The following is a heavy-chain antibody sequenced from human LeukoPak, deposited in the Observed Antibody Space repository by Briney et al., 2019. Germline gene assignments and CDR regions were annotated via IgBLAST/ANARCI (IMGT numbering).Heavy chain of an antibody. D-gene: IGHD6-19*01. Sequence: GGSLRLSCGASGFTFSIYWMHWVRQAPGKGLVWVSRINSDVSSTSYADSVKGRFTISRDNAKNTLYLQMNSLRAEDTAVYYCASRVQYSSGWYTKDMIIWGQGTMVTVSS. CDR1: GFTFSIYW. J-gene: IGHJ3*02. V-gene: IGHV3-74*01. CDR3: ASRVQYSSGWYTKDMII. CDR2: INSDVSST.